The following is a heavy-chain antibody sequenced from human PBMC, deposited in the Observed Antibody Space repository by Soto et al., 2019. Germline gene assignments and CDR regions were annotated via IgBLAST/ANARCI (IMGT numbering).Heavy chain of an antibody. CDR2: ISSSGSTI. CDR3: ARSRRRDGYKFNYYYYGMDV. D-gene: IGHD5-12*01. Sequence: VGSLRLSCAASGFTFSDYYMSWIRQAPGKGLEWVSYISSSGSTIYYADSVKGRFTISRDNAKNSLYLQMNSLRAEDTAVYYCARSRRRDGYKFNYYYYGMDVWGQGTTVTVSS. V-gene: IGHV3-11*01. J-gene: IGHJ6*02. CDR1: GFTFSDYY.